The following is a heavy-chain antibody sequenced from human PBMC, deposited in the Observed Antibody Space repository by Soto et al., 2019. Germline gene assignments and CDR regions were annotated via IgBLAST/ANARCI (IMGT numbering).Heavy chain of an antibody. CDR1: GGSISSYY. V-gene: IGHV4-59*01. J-gene: IGHJ4*02. D-gene: IGHD5-12*01. CDR3: ASSEYSGSEVDY. CDR2: IYYSGST. Sequence: SETLSLTCTVSGGSISSYYWSWIRQPPGKGLEWIGYIYYSGSTNYNPSLKSRVTISVDTSKNQFSLKLSSVTAADTAVYYCASSEYSGSEVDYWGQGTLVTVSS.